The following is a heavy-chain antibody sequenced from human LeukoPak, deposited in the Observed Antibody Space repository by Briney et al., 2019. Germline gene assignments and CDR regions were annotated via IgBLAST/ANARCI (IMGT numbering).Heavy chain of an antibody. CDR1: GGSISSYY. CDR3: ARGAPYCSGGSCYDY. Sequence: SETLSLTCTLSGGSISSYYWSWIRQPPGKGLEWIGYIYYSGSTNYNPSLKSRVTISLDTSKNQFSLKLSSVTAADTAVYYCARGAPYCSGGSCYDYWGQGTLVTVSS. D-gene: IGHD2-15*01. V-gene: IGHV4-59*01. J-gene: IGHJ4*02. CDR2: IYYSGST.